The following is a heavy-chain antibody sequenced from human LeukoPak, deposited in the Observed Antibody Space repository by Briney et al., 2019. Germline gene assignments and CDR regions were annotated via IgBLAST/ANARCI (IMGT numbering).Heavy chain of an antibody. CDR3: ARFARYCSGGSCYSGGFDY. Sequence: PGESLKISCKGSGYRFTNYWIGWVRQMPGKGLEWMGIIYPGDSDTRYSPSFQGQVTISADKSISTAYLQWSSLKASDTAMYYCARFARYCSGGSCYSGGFDYWGQGTLVTVSS. CDR1: GYRFTNYW. D-gene: IGHD2-15*01. V-gene: IGHV5-51*01. CDR2: IYPGDSDT. J-gene: IGHJ4*02.